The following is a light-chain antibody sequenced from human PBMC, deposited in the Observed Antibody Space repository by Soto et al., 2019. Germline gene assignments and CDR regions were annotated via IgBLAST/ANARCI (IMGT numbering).Light chain of an antibody. J-gene: IGLJ3*02. CDR3: CSYAGSYSGV. CDR1: SSDVGTYNL. CDR2: DVN. V-gene: IGLV2-11*01. Sequence: QSALTQPPSVSGSPGQSVTISCTGTSSDVGTYNLVSWYQQYPGKAPKVMVYDVNQRPSGVPDRFSGSKSGNTAFLTIIGLQAEDEADYYCCSYAGSYSGVFGGGTKLTVL.